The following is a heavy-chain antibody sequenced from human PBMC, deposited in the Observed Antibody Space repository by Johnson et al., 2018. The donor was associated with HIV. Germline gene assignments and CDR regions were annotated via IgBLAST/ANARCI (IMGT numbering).Heavy chain of an antibody. D-gene: IGHD1-26*01. CDR3: TTELVGARGPNAFDI. J-gene: IGHJ3*02. V-gene: IGHV3-25*03. CDR1: QFTFSFYY. Sequence: VQLVESGGGLAKPAWSPRLSCAASQFTFSFYYMNCVRQAPGNGLELVGQVNPNGGTTSLIDSGKDRFNIPRDNAKNTLYLQMNSLKTEDTAMCYCTTELVGARGPNAFDIWGQGTMVTVSS. CDR2: VNPNGGTT.